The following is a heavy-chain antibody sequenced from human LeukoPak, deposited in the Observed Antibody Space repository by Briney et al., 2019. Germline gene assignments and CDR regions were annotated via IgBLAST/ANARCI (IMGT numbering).Heavy chain of an antibody. CDR1: GYSFTTYW. J-gene: IGHJ4*02. CDR2: ICPGDSDT. D-gene: IGHD1-26*01. CDR3: AKSHGGGATHS. V-gene: IGHV5-51*01. Sequence: GESLNISCEASGYSFTTYWIGWVRQMPGKGLEWMGIICPGDSDTRYSPSFQGQVTISADKSTSTAYLQWSSLKASDTAMYYCAKSHGGGATHSWGQGTLVTVST.